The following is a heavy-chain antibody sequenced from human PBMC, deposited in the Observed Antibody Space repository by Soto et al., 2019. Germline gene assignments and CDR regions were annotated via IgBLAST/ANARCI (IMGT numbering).Heavy chain of an antibody. CDR2: ICGSGSS. V-gene: IGHV4-4*07. J-gene: IGHJ5*02. D-gene: IGHD6-19*01. CDR1: GGSISNYC. Sequence: PSETLSLTCAVSGGSISNYCWSWIRQSAGKGLEWIGRICGSGSSHYSPSLESRVTVSVDASRNQLALKLRSVTAADTAVYYCARWHWEPSGLYHLDAWGQGTLVTVS. CDR3: ARWHWEPSGLYHLDA.